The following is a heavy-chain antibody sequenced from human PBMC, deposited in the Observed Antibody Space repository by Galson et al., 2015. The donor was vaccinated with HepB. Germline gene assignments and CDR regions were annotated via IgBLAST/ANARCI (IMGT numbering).Heavy chain of an antibody. CDR3: AAAPQPHNYDFWSGSNYPRYSYYGMDV. CDR1: GFTFTSSA. Sequence: SVKVSCKASGFTFTSSAMQWVRQARGQRLEWIGWIVVGSGNTNYAQKFQERVTITRDMSTSTAYMELSSLRSEDTAVYYCAAAPQPHNYDFWSGSNYPRYSYYGMDVWGQGTTVTVSS. CDR2: IVVGSGNT. D-gene: IGHD3-3*01. V-gene: IGHV1-58*02. J-gene: IGHJ6*02.